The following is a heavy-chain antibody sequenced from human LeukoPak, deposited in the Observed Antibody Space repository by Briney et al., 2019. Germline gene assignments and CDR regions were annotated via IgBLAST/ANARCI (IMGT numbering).Heavy chain of an antibody. J-gene: IGHJ4*02. Sequence: GGSLRLSCAASGFTFSSYSMNWVRQAPGKGLEWVPSISSSSSYIYYADSVKGRFTISRDNAKKSLYLQMNSLRAEDTAVYYCASSGYAEVGRFDYWGQGTLVTVSS. CDR3: ASSGYAEVGRFDY. V-gene: IGHV3-21*01. CDR1: GFTFSSYS. D-gene: IGHD3-22*01. CDR2: ISSSSSYI.